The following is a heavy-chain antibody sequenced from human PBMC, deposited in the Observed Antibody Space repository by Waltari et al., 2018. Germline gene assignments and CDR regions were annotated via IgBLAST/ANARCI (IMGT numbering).Heavy chain of an antibody. D-gene: IGHD2-21*02. CDR1: GGSFSGYY. V-gene: IGHV4-34*01. J-gene: IGHJ3*02. CDR3: ARQEIIVEVTGDGFDI. Sequence: QVQLQQWGAGLLKPSETLSLTCAVYGGSFSGYYWSWIRNTPGKGLEWIGEISHSGTTNHNPALKSRVTISLDTAKNQFSLKLSSVTAADTAVYYCARQEIIVEVTGDGFDIWGQGTMVTVSS. CDR2: ISHSGTT.